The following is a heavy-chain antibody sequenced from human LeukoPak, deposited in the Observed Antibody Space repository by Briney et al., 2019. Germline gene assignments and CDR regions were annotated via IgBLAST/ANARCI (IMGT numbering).Heavy chain of an antibody. J-gene: IGHJ4*02. V-gene: IGHV1-69*04. CDR3: ARDYYDSSGYYYGAYYFDY. Sequence: ASVKVSCKASGGTFSSYAISWVRQAPGQGLEWMGRIIPILSIANYAQKFQGRVTITADKSTSTAYMELSSLRSEDTAVYYCARDYYDSSGYYYGAYYFDYWGQGTLVTVSS. CDR2: IIPILSIA. CDR1: GGTFSSYA. D-gene: IGHD3-22*01.